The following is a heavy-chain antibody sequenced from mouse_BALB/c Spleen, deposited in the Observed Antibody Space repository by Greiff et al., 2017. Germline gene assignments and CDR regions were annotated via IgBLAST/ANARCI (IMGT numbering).Heavy chain of an antibody. CDR1: GFSLTSYG. V-gene: IGHV2-2*02. Sequence: QVHVKQSGPGLVQPSQSLSITCTVSGFSLTSYGVHWVRQSPGKGLEWLGVIWSGGSTDYNAAFISRLSISKDNSKSQVFFKMNSLQANDTAIYYCARKGPSYAMDYWGQGTSVTVSS. CDR3: ARKGPSYAMDY. J-gene: IGHJ4*01. CDR2: IWSGGST.